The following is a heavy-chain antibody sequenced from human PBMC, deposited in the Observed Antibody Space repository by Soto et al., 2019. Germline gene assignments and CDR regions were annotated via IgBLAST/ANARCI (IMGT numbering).Heavy chain of an antibody. Sequence: PSQTLSLTCAISGDSVSSNSAAWNWIRQSPSRGLEWLGRTYYRSKWYNDYAVSVKSRITINPDTSKNQFSLQLNSVTPEDTAVYYWARTGATIFGVVIYHWGQGTLVTVSS. CDR1: GDSVSSNSAA. CDR2: TYYRSKWYN. D-gene: IGHD3-3*01. V-gene: IGHV6-1*01. J-gene: IGHJ5*02. CDR3: ARTGATIFGVVIYH.